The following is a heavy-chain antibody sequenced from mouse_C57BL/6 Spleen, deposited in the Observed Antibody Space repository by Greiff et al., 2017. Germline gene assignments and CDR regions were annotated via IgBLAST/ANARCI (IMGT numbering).Heavy chain of an antibody. D-gene: IGHD1-1*01. Sequence: EVKLQQSGPELVKPGASVKISCKASGYSFTDYNMNWVKQSNGKSLEWIGVINPNYGTTSYNQKFKGKATLTVDQSSSTAYMQLNSLTSEDSAVYYCAREDYYGSSLYWYFDVWGTGTTVTVSS. V-gene: IGHV1-39*01. CDR1: GYSFTDYN. CDR2: INPNYGTT. J-gene: IGHJ1*03. CDR3: AREDYYGSSLYWYFDV.